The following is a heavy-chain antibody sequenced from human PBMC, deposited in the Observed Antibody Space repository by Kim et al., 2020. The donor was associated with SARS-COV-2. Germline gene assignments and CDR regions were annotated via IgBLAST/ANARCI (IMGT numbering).Heavy chain of an antibody. D-gene: IGHD2-2*01. Sequence: GESLKISCQGSGSSFTSYWIGWVRQMPGKGLEWMGIIYPGDSDTRYSPSFQGQVTISADKSISTAYLQWSSLKASDTAMYYCARQPGGYCSSTSCYPPENWFDPWGQGTLVTVSS. CDR1: GSSFTSYW. CDR3: ARQPGGYCSSTSCYPPENWFDP. J-gene: IGHJ5*02. V-gene: IGHV5-51*01. CDR2: IYPGDSDT.